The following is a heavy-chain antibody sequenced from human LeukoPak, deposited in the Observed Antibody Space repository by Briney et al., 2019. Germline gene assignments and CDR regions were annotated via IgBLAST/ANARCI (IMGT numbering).Heavy chain of an antibody. D-gene: IGHD3-10*01. V-gene: IGHV4-34*01. Sequence: SETLSLTCAVYGGSFSGYYWSWIRQPPGKGLEWIGEINHSGSTNYNPSLKSRVTISVDTSKNQFSLKLSSVTAADTAVYYCARERGQYYCGSGSYYFRGNWFDPWGQGTLVTVSS. CDR2: INHSGST. J-gene: IGHJ5*02. CDR1: GGSFSGYY. CDR3: ARERGQYYCGSGSYYFRGNWFDP.